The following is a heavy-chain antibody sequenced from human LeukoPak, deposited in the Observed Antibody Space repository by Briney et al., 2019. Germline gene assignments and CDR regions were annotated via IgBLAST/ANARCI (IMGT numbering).Heavy chain of an antibody. D-gene: IGHD3-22*01. Sequence: AWGSLRLSCAASGFTFGSYGMHWVRQAPGKGLEWVTFIRSDGSNKYYADSVKGRFTISRDNSKNTLYLQMNSLRAEDTAVYYCAKDVRLITMIVVVTPFDAFDIWGQGTMVTVSS. CDR2: IRSDGSNK. V-gene: IGHV3-30*02. J-gene: IGHJ3*02. CDR1: GFTFGSYG. CDR3: AKDVRLITMIVVVTPFDAFDI.